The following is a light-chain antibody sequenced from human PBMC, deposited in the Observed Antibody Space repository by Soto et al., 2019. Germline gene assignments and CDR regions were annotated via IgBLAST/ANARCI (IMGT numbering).Light chain of an antibody. CDR1: SSDVGYYNY. CDR2: EVS. Sequence: QSALTQPASVSGSPGQSITISCTGTSSDVGYYNYVSWYQHHPGKVPKLMIYEVSHRPSGVSNRFSGSKSGNTASLTISGLQAEHEADYYCSSYKTSSTQVFGRGTQLTVL. J-gene: IGLJ3*02. CDR3: SSYKTSSTQV. V-gene: IGLV2-14*01.